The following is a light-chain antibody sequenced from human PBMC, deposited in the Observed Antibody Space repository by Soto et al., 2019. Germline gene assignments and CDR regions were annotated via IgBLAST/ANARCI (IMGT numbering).Light chain of an antibody. CDR2: GAS. Sequence: EIVLTQSPGTLSLSPGERATLSCRASQTVSSNLAWYQQKPGQAPRLLIYGASSRATGIPDRFSGSGSGTDFTLTIRKLDPEDFAVYYCQQYDNSPLTFGGGTKVDIK. J-gene: IGKJ4*01. CDR3: QQYDNSPLT. V-gene: IGKV3-20*01. CDR1: QTVSSN.